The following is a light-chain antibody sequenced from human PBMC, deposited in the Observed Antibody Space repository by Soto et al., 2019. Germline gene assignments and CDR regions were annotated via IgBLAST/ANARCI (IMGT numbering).Light chain of an antibody. J-gene: IGKJ4*01. CDR1: QSVSSY. CDR2: DAS. V-gene: IGKV3-11*01. Sequence: EIVLTQSPATLSLSPGERATLSCRASQSVSSYLAWYQQNPCQAPRLLTYDASNRTTGIPARFSGSGYGPDFTLTSSSLEPEDFAVYYYQQSSTWLTFGGGTKVEIK. CDR3: QQSSTWLT.